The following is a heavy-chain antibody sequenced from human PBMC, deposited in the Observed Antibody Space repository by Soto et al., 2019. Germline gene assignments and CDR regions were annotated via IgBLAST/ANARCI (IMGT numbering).Heavy chain of an antibody. J-gene: IGHJ6*02. CDR3: ARDFAVPAAMQANYYYYGMDV. CDR2: ISYDGSNK. CDR1: GFTFSSYA. V-gene: IGHV3-30-3*01. D-gene: IGHD2-2*01. Sequence: HPGGSLRLSCAASGFTFSSYAMHWVRQAPGKGLEWVAVISYDGSNKYYADSVKGRFTISRDNSKNTLYLQMNSLRAEDTAVYYCARDFAVPAAMQANYYYYGMDVWGQGTTVTVSS.